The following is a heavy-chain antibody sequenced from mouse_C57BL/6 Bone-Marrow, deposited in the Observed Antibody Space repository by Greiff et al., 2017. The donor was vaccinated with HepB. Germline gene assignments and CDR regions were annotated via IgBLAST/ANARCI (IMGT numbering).Heavy chain of an antibody. Sequence: VQLKESGAELVRPGASVKLSCTASGFNIKDDYMHWVKQRPEQGLEWIGWIDPENGDTEYASKFQGKATITAGTSSNTAYLQLSSLTSEDTAVYYCTGITTVVATDWYFDVWGTGTTVTVSS. CDR3: TGITTVVATDWYFDV. CDR2: IDPENGDT. CDR1: GFNIKDDY. J-gene: IGHJ1*03. V-gene: IGHV14-4*01. D-gene: IGHD1-1*01.